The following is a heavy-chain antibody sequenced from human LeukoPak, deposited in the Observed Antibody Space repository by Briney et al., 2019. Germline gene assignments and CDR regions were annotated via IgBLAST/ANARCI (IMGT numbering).Heavy chain of an antibody. Sequence: GGSLRLSCVASGFTFSNYDMHWVRQGTGRGLEWVSGIGTGGDTHYPDSVKGRFTISRENAKNSLFLQMNSLRVGDTAMYYCARAARFYGSSGAHAFDIWGQGTMVTVS. CDR1: GFTFSNYD. V-gene: IGHV3-13*01. D-gene: IGHD3-22*01. CDR2: IGTGGDT. J-gene: IGHJ3*02. CDR3: ARAARFYGSSGAHAFDI.